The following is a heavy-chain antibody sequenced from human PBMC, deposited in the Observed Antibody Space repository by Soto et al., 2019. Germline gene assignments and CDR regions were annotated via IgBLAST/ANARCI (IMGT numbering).Heavy chain of an antibody. CDR2: SRKKAFGYTT. Sequence: EVQLVESGGGLVQPGGSLRLSCAASGITFSDHYVDWVRQAPGKGLEWIGRSRKKAFGYTTEYAASVKGRFTIARDDSKNSLYLQMNSLRTEDTAVYYCARVGRTTGTTSDYYYGLDVWGQGTTVTVSS. J-gene: IGHJ6*02. CDR1: GITFSDHY. V-gene: IGHV3-72*01. CDR3: ARVGRTTGTTSDYYYGLDV. D-gene: IGHD1-7*01.